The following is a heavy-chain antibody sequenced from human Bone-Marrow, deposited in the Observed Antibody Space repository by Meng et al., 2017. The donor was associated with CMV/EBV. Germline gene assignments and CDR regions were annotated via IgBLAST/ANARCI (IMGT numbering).Heavy chain of an antibody. CDR2: IIPILGIA. V-gene: IGHV1-69*02. J-gene: IGHJ4*02. CDR1: GGTFSSYT. CDR3: ARKTYYDSSGYHDY. Sequence: SVKVSCKTSGGTFSSYTISWVRQAPGQGLEWMGRIIPILGIANYAQKFQGRVTITADKSTSTAYMELSSLRSEDTAVYYCARKTYYDSSGYHDYWGQGTLVTVSS. D-gene: IGHD3-22*01.